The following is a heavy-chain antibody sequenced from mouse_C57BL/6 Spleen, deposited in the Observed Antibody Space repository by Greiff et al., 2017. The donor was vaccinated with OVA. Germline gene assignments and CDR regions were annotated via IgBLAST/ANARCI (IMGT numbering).Heavy chain of an antibody. D-gene: IGHD1-1*01. V-gene: IGHV1-61*01. J-gene: IGHJ1*03. CDR1: GYTFTSYW. CDR2: IYPSDSET. Sequence: LQQPGAELVRPGSSVKLSCKASGYTFTSYWMAWVKQRPGQGLEWIGNIYPSDSETHYNQKFKDKATLTVDKASSTAYMQLRSLTSEDSSVYYCASGGVVGRGYFDVWGTGTTVTVSS. CDR3: ASGGVVGRGYFDV.